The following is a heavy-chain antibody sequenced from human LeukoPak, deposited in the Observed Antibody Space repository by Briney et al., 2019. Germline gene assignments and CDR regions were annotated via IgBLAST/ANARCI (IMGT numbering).Heavy chain of an antibody. V-gene: IGHV3-15*01. CDR3: TKSLDCSRTTCDS. D-gene: IGHD2-2*01. Sequence: PGGSLRLSCKASGFTFSNAWMSWVRQAPGKGLEWVGRIRSKANGGTADYAAPVIGRFTTSRDDSRNMLYLQMSSLKTEDTAVYYCTKSLDCSRTTCDSWGQGTLVTVSS. CDR1: GFTFSNAW. J-gene: IGHJ5*01. CDR2: IRSKANGGTA.